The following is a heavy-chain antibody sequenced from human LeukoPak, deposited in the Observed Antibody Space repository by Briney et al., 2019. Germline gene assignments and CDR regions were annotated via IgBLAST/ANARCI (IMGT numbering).Heavy chain of an antibody. D-gene: IGHD3-16*01. Sequence: ASVKVSCKASGGTFSSYAISWVRQAPGQGLEWMGRIIPILGIANYAQKFQGRVTITADKSTSTAYMELSSLRSEDTAVYYCARDYDGGGFDPWGQGTLVTVSS. CDR2: IIPILGIA. CDR1: GGTFSSYA. V-gene: IGHV1-69*04. J-gene: IGHJ5*02. CDR3: ARDYDGGGFDP.